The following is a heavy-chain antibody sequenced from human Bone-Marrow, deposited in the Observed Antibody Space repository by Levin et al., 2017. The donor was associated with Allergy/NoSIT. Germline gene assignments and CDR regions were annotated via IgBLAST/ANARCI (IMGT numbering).Heavy chain of an antibody. CDR3: ARDGVGTAAGTP. D-gene: IGHD6-13*01. CDR2: IYSGGDT. J-gene: IGHJ4*02. Sequence: PGGSLRLSCAASGFTVSRNYMSWVRQAPGKGLEWVSLIYSGGDTQYADSVKGRFTISRDNSKNTLYLQMNSLRADDTAVYYCARDGVGTAAGTPWGQGTLFTVSS. CDR1: GFTVSRNY. V-gene: IGHV3-66*01.